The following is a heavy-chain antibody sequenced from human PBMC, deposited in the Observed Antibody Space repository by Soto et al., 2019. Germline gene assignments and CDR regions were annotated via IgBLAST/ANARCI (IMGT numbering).Heavy chain of an antibody. CDR1: GYTFTSYG. D-gene: IGHD3-10*01. CDR3: ASVVTMVRGVTPKWFDP. Sequence: ASVKVSCKASGYTFTSYGSSWVRQAPGQGLEWMGWISAYNGNTNYAQKLQGRVTMTTDTSTSTAYMELRSLRSDDTAVYYCASVVTMVRGVTPKWFDPWGQGTLVTVSS. J-gene: IGHJ5*02. CDR2: ISAYNGNT. V-gene: IGHV1-18*01.